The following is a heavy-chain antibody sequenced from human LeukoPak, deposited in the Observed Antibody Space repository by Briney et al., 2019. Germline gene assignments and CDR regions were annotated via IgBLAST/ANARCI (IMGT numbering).Heavy chain of an antibody. CDR2: IYSGGST. V-gene: IGHV3-53*01. Sequence: GGSLRLSCAASGFTVSSNYMSWVRQAPGKGLEWVSVIYSGGSTYYADSVKGRFTISRDNSKNTLYLQMNSLRAEDTAVYYCAKHGSGSYWFFGYWGQGTLVTVSS. CDR1: GFTVSSNY. J-gene: IGHJ4*02. D-gene: IGHD3-10*01. CDR3: AKHGSGSYWFFGY.